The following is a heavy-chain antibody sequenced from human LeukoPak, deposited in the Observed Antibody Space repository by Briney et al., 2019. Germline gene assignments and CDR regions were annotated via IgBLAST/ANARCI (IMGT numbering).Heavy chain of an antibody. V-gene: IGHV3-11*04. CDR3: VRPTSTVAAY. D-gene: IGHD4-23*01. Sequence: PGGSLRLSCAASGFTFSDYYMTWIRQAPGKGLEWVSFISSSGRNIWNADSVKGRFTISRDNAKNSLFLQMNSLRVEDTAMYYCVRPTSTVAAYWGQGTLVTVSS. J-gene: IGHJ4*02. CDR1: GFTFSDYY. CDR2: ISSSGRNI.